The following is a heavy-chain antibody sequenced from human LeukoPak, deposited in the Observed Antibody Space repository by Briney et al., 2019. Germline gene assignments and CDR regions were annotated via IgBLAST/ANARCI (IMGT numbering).Heavy chain of an antibody. Sequence: GGSLRLSCAASGFTFSSYWMSWVRQAPGKGLEWVANIKQDGSEKYYVDSVKGRFTISRDNAKNSLYLQMNSLRAEDTAVYYCARDEEYSSSWYQRGLGYYYYGMDVWGQGTTVTVSS. D-gene: IGHD6-13*01. V-gene: IGHV3-7*01. CDR1: GFTFSSYW. J-gene: IGHJ6*02. CDR3: ARDEEYSSSWYQRGLGYYYYGMDV. CDR2: IKQDGSEK.